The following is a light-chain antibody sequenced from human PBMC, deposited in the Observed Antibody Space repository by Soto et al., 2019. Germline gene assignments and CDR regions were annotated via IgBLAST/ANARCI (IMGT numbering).Light chain of an antibody. CDR2: EVS. Sequence: QSALAQPPSASGSPGQSVTISCTGTSSDVGGYNYVSWYQKHPGKAPKLMIYEVSKRPSGVPDRFSGSKSGNTASLTVSGLQAEDEADYYCSSYAGSTVFGNGTKVTVL. CDR3: SSYAGSTV. J-gene: IGLJ1*01. CDR1: SSDVGGYNY. V-gene: IGLV2-8*01.